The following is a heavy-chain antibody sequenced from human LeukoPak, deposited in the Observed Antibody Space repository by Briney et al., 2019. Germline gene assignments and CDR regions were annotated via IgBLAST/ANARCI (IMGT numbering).Heavy chain of an antibody. CDR3: ARGQPYIAVAGTFDY. J-gene: IGHJ4*02. V-gene: IGHV3-30*04. D-gene: IGHD6-19*01. CDR2: ISYDGSNK. Sequence: PGRSLRLSCAASGFTFSSYGMHWVRQAPGKGLEWVPVISYDGSNKYYADSVKGRFTISRDNSKNTLYLQMNSLRAEDTAVYYCARGQPYIAVAGTFDYWGQGTLVTVSS. CDR1: GFTFSSYG.